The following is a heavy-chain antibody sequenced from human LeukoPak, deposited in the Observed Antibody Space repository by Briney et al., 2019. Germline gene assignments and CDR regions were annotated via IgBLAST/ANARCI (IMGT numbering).Heavy chain of an antibody. Sequence: KTSETLSLTCTVSGGSISSYYWSWIRQPPGKGLEWIGYIYYSGSTNYNPSLKSRVTISVGTSKNQFSLKLSSVTAADTAVYYCARLRGPSFFDYWGQGTLVTVSS. CDR2: IYYSGST. CDR3: ARLRGPSFFDY. CDR1: GGSISSYY. J-gene: IGHJ4*02. V-gene: IGHV4-59*01.